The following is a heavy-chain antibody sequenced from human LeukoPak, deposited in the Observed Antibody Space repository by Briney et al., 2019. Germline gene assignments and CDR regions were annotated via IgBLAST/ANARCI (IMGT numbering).Heavy chain of an antibody. CDR3: AKDRGGNWYYYYYMDV. CDR1: GFTFSGAW. Sequence: GGSLRLSCTASGFTFSGAWMTWVRQAPGKGLEWVAFIRYDGSNKYYADSVKGRFTISRDNSKNTLYLQMNSLRAEDTAVYYCAKDRGGNWYYYYYMDVWGKGTTVTISS. CDR2: IRYDGSNK. V-gene: IGHV3-30*02. J-gene: IGHJ6*03. D-gene: IGHD1-20*01.